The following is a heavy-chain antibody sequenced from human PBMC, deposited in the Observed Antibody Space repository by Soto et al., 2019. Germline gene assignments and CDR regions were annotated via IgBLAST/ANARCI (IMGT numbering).Heavy chain of an antibody. D-gene: IGHD3-3*02. Sequence: SETLSLTSPVSGGSFSSSSYYWGWIRQPPGKGLEWIGSIYYSGSTYYNPSLKSRVTISVDTSKNQFSLKLSSVTAADTAVYYCASPKIAFYNWFDPWGQGTLVTSPQ. CDR1: GGSFSSSSYY. CDR3: ASPKIAFYNWFDP. J-gene: IGHJ5*02. CDR2: IYYSGST. V-gene: IGHV4-39*01.